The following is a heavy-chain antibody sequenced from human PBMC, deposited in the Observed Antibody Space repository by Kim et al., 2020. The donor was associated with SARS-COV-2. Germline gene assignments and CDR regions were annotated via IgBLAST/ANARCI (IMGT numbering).Heavy chain of an antibody. D-gene: IGHD1-26*01. CDR3: ARVEWGLYYFDY. CDR1: GFTFSSYS. J-gene: IGHJ4*02. V-gene: IGHV3-21*01. CDR2: ISSSSSYI. Sequence: GGSLRLSCAASGFTFSSYSMNWVRQAPGKGLEWVSSISSSSSYIYYADSVKGRFTISRDNAKNSLYLQMNSLRAEDTAVYYCARVEWGLYYFDYCGQGTLVTVSS.